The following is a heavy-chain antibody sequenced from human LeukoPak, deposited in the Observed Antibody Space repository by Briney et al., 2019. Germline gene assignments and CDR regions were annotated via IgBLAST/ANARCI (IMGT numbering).Heavy chain of an antibody. V-gene: IGHV4-39*01. J-gene: IGHJ6*03. CDR1: GGSISSSSYY. CDR2: IYYSGST. D-gene: IGHD3-3*01. Sequence: SETLSLTCTVSGGSISSSSYYWRWIRQPPGKGLECIGSIYYSGSTYYNPSLKSRVTISVDTSKNQFSLKLSSVTAADTAVYYCERQYYFWSGYSSRPGYMDVWGKGTTVTVSS. CDR3: ERQYYFWSGYSSRPGYMDV.